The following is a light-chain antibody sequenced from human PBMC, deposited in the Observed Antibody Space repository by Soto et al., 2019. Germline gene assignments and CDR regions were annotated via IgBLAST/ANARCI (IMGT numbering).Light chain of an antibody. V-gene: IGLV2-23*02. Sequence: QSALTQPASVSGSPGQSLTISCTGTSSDLGSYNLVSWYQQHPGKAPKLMIYEVNKRPSGVSNRFSASKSGNTASLTIAGIQAEDEADYYCCSYAGSSTSWVFGGGTKLTVL. CDR3: CSYAGSSTSWV. J-gene: IGLJ3*02. CDR2: EVN. CDR1: SSDLGSYNL.